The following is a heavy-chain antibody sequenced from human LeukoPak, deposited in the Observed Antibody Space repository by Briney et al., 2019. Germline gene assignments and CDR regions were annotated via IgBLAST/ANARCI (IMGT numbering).Heavy chain of an antibody. J-gene: IGHJ6*02. CDR1: GFTFSSYS. D-gene: IGHD3-3*01. Sequence: GGSLRLSCAASGFTFSSYSMNWVRQAPGKGLEWVSSISSSSSYIYYADSVKGRFTVSRDNAKNSLYLQMNSLRAEDTAVYYCARDPDDFWSGYYIRPTDYYYGMDVWGQGTTVTVSS. CDR2: ISSSSSYI. V-gene: IGHV3-21*01. CDR3: ARDPDDFWSGYYIRPTDYYYGMDV.